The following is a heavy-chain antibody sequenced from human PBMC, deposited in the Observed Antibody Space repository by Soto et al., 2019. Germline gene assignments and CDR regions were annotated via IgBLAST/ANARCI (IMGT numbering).Heavy chain of an antibody. J-gene: IGHJ4*02. Sequence: ASVKVSCKASGYTFTSYGISWVRQAPGQGLEWMGWISAYNGNTNYAQKLQGRVTMTTDTSTSTAYMELRSLRSDDTAVYYCGKLSGTSCYAPLDYWGQGTLVTVSS. CDR2: ISAYNGNT. CDR1: GYTFTSYG. CDR3: GKLSGTSCYAPLDY. D-gene: IGHD2-15*01. V-gene: IGHV1-18*01.